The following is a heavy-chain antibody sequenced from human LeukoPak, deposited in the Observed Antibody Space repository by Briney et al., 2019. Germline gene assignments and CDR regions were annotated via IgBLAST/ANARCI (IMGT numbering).Heavy chain of an antibody. D-gene: IGHD4-17*01. Sequence: GGSLRLSCAASGFTFSSYAMSWVRQAPGKGLEWVSAISGSGGSTYYADSVKSRFTISRDNSKNTLYLQMNSLRAEDTAVYYCAKDNYGDYGGLFDYWGQGTLVTVSS. V-gene: IGHV3-23*01. CDR2: ISGSGGST. CDR3: AKDNYGDYGGLFDY. CDR1: GFTFSSYA. J-gene: IGHJ4*02.